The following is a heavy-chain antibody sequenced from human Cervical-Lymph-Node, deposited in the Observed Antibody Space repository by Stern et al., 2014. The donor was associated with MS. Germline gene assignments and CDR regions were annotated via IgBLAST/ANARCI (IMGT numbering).Heavy chain of an antibody. D-gene: IGHD1-26*01. CDR3: AREPGFSRVGADY. Sequence: VQLVESGAEVKKPGASVKVSCKASGYSFTSYGIHWVRQAPGQGLEWMGWISAYNCNTNYVQKLQGRFTMTTDTSTSTAYMELRSLRSADTAVYYCAREPGFSRVGADYWGQGTLVTVSS. V-gene: IGHV1-18*01. J-gene: IGHJ4*02. CDR1: GYSFTSYG. CDR2: ISAYNCNT.